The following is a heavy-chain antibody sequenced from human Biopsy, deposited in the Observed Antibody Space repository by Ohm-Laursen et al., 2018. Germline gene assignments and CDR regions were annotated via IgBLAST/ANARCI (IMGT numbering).Heavy chain of an antibody. D-gene: IGHD2-15*01. CDR2: ISNSGNT. Sequence: SQTLSLTCTVSGDSINSSYWSWIRQAPGKGLEWIGFISNSGNTNYNPSLKSRVTISADTSKNQFSLKLGSVTVAGTAVFYCARRGSGGRSFDYWGQGPLVTVSS. CDR3: ARRGSGGRSFDY. CDR1: GDSINSSY. V-gene: IGHV4-59*08. J-gene: IGHJ4*02.